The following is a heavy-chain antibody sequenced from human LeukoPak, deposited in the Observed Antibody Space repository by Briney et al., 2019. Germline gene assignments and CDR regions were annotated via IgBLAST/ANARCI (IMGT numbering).Heavy chain of an antibody. Sequence: GGSLRLSCATSGFTFTSHSMNWVRQAPGKGLEWVSFITSSSTTIYYADSVKGRFTISRDNAKNSLYLQMNSLRADDTAIYYCVRDGSGYDYWGQGTLVTVSS. CDR1: GFTFTSHS. CDR2: ITSSSTTI. CDR3: VRDGSGYDY. D-gene: IGHD6-19*01. J-gene: IGHJ4*02. V-gene: IGHV3-48*04.